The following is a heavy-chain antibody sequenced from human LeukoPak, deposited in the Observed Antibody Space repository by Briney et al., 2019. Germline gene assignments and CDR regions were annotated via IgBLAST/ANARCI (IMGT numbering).Heavy chain of an antibody. V-gene: IGHV1-2*02. J-gene: IGHJ4*02. D-gene: IGHD3-16*01. CDR1: GYIFTGYY. Sequence: ASVKVSCKASGYIFTGYYMHWVRQAPGQGLEWMGWINPNSGGKNYAQKFPGRGTMTRATYITTAYMGVSSLRADETAVCFCARWGYVWGSLGYWGQGTLVTVSS. CDR2: INPNSGGK. CDR3: ARWGYVWGSLGY.